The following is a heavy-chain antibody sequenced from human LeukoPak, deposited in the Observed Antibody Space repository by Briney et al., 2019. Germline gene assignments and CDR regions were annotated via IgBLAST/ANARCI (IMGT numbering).Heavy chain of an antibody. J-gene: IGHJ4*02. CDR1: GFTFSSYW. D-gene: IGHD5/OR15-5a*01. CDR2: ISSGSSYI. V-gene: IGHV3-21*01. CDR3: ARQKYLRGPDVEYFDY. Sequence: GGSLRLSCAASGFTFSSYWMHWVRQAPGKGLEWVSIISSGSSYIHYADSVKGRFTISRDNAKNSLYLQMNSLRAEDTAVYYCARQKYLRGPDVEYFDYWSQGTLVTVSS.